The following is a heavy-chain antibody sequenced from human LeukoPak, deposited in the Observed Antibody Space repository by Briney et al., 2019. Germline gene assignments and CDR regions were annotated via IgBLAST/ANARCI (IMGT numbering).Heavy chain of an antibody. V-gene: IGHV3-23*01. D-gene: IGHD1-26*01. CDR3: AKKGFIWWELLTYFDY. Sequence: PGGSLRLSCAASGFTFSSYAMSWVRQAPGKGLEWVSAISGSGGSTYYADSVKGRFTISRDNSKNTLYLQMNSLRAEDTAVYYCAKKGFIWWELLTYFDYWGQGTLVTVSS. CDR1: GFTFSSYA. CDR2: ISGSGGST. J-gene: IGHJ4*02.